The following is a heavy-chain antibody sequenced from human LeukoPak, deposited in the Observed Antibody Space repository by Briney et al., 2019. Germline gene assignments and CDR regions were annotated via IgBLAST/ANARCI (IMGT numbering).Heavy chain of an antibody. CDR3: ARVRRAKRQNRYYFYYYMDV. CDR2: IKQDGSEK. Sequence: GGSLRLSRAASGFTFSSYWMSWVRQAPGKGLEWVANIKQDGSEKYYVDSVKGRFTISRDNAKDSLYLQMNSLRAEDTAVHFCARVRRAKRQNRYYFYYYMDVWGKGTTVTVSS. D-gene: IGHD1-14*01. J-gene: IGHJ6*03. V-gene: IGHV3-7*01. CDR1: GFTFSSYW.